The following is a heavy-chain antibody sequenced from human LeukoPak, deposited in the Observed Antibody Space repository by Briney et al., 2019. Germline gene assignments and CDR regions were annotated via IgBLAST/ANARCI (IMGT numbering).Heavy chain of an antibody. V-gene: IGHV4-39*07. J-gene: IGHJ6*03. Sequence: SETLSLTCTVSGGSISSSSYYWGWIRQPPGKGLEWIGEINHSGSTNYNLSLKSRVTISVDTSKNQFSLKLSSVTAADTAVYYCAGFRIYYYMDVWGKGTKVTVSS. CDR1: GGSISSSSYY. CDR3: AGFRIYYYMDV. CDR2: INHSGST. D-gene: IGHD2-15*01.